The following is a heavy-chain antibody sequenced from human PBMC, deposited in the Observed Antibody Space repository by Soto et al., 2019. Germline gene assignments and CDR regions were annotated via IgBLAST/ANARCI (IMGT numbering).Heavy chain of an antibody. V-gene: IGHV4-59*01. CDR1: GGSISSSY. J-gene: IGHJ5*02. CDR2: IYDDGSA. D-gene: IGHD2-15*01. CDR3: ARDKYCSGGSCRKNCFDP. Sequence: ETLSLTCTVSGGSISSSYWSWIRQPPGKGLEWLAYIYDDGSANYNPSLKSRATISLDMSKNQFSLKLTSVTAADTAVYYCARDKYCSGGSCRKNCFDPWGQGTLVTVSS.